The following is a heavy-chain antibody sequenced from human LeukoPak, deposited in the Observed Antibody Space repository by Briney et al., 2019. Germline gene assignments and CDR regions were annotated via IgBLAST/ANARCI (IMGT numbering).Heavy chain of an antibody. CDR1: GYSISSYY. CDR2: IYYSGST. J-gene: IGHJ4*02. Sequence: PSETLSLTCTVSGYSISSYYWSWIRQPPGKGLEWIGYIYYSGSTNYNPSLKSRVTISVDTSKNQFSLKLSSVTAADTAVYYCARGVYSSSWWTSFDYWGQGTLVTVSS. CDR3: ARGVYSSSWWTSFDY. V-gene: IGHV4-59*01. D-gene: IGHD6-13*01.